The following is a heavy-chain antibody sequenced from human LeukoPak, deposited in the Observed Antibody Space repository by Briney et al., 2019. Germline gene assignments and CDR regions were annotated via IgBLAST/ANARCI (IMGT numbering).Heavy chain of an antibody. CDR2: IYSGGST. CDR3: ARGDSSGWYGPDAFDI. Sequence: PGGSLRLSCAASGFTVSSNYMSWVRQAPGKGLEWVSVIYSGGSTYYADSVKGRFTISRHSSKNTLYLQMNSLRAEDTAVYYCARGDSSGWYGPDAFDIWGQGTMVTVSS. J-gene: IGHJ3*02. CDR1: GFTVSSNY. V-gene: IGHV3-53*04. D-gene: IGHD6-19*01.